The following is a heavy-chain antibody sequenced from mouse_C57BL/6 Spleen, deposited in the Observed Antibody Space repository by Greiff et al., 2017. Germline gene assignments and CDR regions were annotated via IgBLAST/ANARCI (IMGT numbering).Heavy chain of an antibody. CDR2: IYPGSGST. D-gene: IGHD1-1*01. CDR1: GYTFTSYW. J-gene: IGHJ1*03. CDR3: ARGTFTTVVAHWYFDV. Sequence: QVQLQQPGAELVKPGASVKMSCKASGYTFTSYWITWVKQRPGQGLEWIGDIYPGSGSTNYNEKFKSKATLTVDTSSSTAYMQLSSLTSEDSAVYYGARGTFTTVVAHWYFDVWGTGTTVTVSS. V-gene: IGHV1-55*01.